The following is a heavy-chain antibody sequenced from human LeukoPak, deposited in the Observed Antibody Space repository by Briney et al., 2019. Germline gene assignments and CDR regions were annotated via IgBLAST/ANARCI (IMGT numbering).Heavy chain of an antibody. J-gene: IGHJ6*02. D-gene: IGHD5-12*01. CDR2: ISGSGGST. CDR3: ARDRGTSGYDLGYYYYGMDV. CDR1: GFTFSSYA. Sequence: GGSLRLSCAASGFTFSSYAMSWVRQAPGKGLEWVSAISGSGGSTYYADSVKGRFTISRDNSKNTLYLQMNSLRAEDTAVYYCARDRGTSGYDLGYYYYGMDVWGQGTTVTVSS. V-gene: IGHV3-23*01.